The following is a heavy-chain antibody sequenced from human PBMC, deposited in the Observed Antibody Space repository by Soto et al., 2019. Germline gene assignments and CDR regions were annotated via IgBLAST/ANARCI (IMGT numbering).Heavy chain of an antibody. D-gene: IGHD2-15*01. CDR2: IIPILGIA. Sequence: QVQLVQSGAEVKKPGSSVKVSCKASGGTFSSYTISWVRQAPGQGLEWMGRIIPILGIANYAQKFQGRVTITGDKSTSTAYMELSSLRSEDTAVYYCARDGGGYYFDYWGQGTLVTVSS. CDR3: ARDGGGYYFDY. V-gene: IGHV1-69*08. J-gene: IGHJ4*02. CDR1: GGTFSSYT.